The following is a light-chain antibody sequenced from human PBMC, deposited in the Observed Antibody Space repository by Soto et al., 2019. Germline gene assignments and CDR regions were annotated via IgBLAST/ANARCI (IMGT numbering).Light chain of an antibody. Sequence: EIVLTQSPGTLPLSQGERATLSCRASQSVSSCYLAWYQQKPGQAPRLLIYGASSRSTGIPDRFSGSGSGTDFTLTISRLEPEDFAVYYCQQYGSSPRTFGQGTKVEIK. CDR3: QQYGSSPRT. V-gene: IGKV3-20*01. CDR2: GAS. CDR1: QSVSSCY. J-gene: IGKJ1*01.